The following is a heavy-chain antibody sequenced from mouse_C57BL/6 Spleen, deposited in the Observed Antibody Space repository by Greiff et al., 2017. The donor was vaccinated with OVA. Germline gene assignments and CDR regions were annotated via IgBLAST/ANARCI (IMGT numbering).Heavy chain of an antibody. Sequence: EVMVVESGGGLVKPGGSLKLSCAASGFTFSDYGMHWVRQAPEKGLEWVAYISSGSSTIYYADTVKGRFTISRDNAKNTLFLQMTSLRSEDTAMYYCARDPFAYWGQGTLVTVSA. V-gene: IGHV5-17*01. CDR2: ISSGSSTI. CDR3: ARDPFAY. J-gene: IGHJ3*01. CDR1: GFTFSDYG.